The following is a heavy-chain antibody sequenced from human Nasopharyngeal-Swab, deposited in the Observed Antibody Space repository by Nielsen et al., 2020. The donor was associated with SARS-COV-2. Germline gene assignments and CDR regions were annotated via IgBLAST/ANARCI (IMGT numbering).Heavy chain of an antibody. J-gene: IGHJ2*01. Sequence: GESLKISCAASGFTFSTYRMNWVRQAPGRGLEWVSSISSSSDDVYDADSVRGRFTTSRDNAKNSLYLQMNSLRADDTALYYCARGGIVGASTYWYFDVWGRGTPVTVSS. D-gene: IGHD1-26*01. CDR2: ISSSSDDV. CDR3: ARGGIVGASTYWYFDV. CDR1: GFTFSTYR. V-gene: IGHV3-21*04.